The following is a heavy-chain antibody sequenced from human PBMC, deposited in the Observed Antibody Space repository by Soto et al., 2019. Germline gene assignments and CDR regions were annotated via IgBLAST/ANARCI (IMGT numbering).Heavy chain of an antibody. D-gene: IGHD1-1*01. CDR1: GGSISSYY. CDR2: IYYSGSS. Sequence: SETLSLTCTVSGGSISSYYWSWIRQPPGKGLEWIAYIYYSGSSNSNPSLKSRVTISVDTSKNQFSLKLSSVTAADTVVYYCARHSNEYRKSLDYWGQGTLVTVSS. V-gene: IGHV4-59*08. J-gene: IGHJ4*02. CDR3: ARHSNEYRKSLDY.